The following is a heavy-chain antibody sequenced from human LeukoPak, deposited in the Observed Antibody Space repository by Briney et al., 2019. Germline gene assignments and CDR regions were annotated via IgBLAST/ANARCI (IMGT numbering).Heavy chain of an antibody. Sequence: ASLTVSCKASGFTFTDYYMHWVRQAPGQGPEWMGWINPVSGGTDFAQKFQGRVTFSRDLSITTVYMDLRRLRFDDTAVYYCVRDRSRVLDYWGQGTVVTVSS. D-gene: IGHD3-3*01. CDR2: INPVSGGT. CDR3: VRDRSRVLDY. J-gene: IGHJ4*02. CDR1: GFTFTDYY. V-gene: IGHV1-2*02.